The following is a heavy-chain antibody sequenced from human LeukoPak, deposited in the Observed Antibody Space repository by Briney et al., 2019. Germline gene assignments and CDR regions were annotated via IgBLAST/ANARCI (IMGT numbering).Heavy chain of an antibody. CDR1: GFSVSSDYY. J-gene: IGHJ4*02. V-gene: IGHV4-38-2*02. CDR3: AREGRTSRAPGPF. Sequence: SETLSLTCTVSGFSVSSDYYWDWIRPPPGKGLEWIGNIYHSGSTYYNPSLKSRVTISVDTSKNQFSLNLSSVTAADTAVYFCAREGRTSRAPGPFWGQGSLVTVSS. CDR2: IYHSGST.